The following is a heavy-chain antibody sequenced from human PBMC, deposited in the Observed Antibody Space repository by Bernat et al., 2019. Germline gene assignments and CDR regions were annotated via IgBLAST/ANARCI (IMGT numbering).Heavy chain of an antibody. J-gene: IGHJ4*02. V-gene: IGHV4-31*03. CDR1: GGSISSGGYY. CDR2: IYYSGST. D-gene: IGHD5-24*01. Sequence: QVQLQESGPGLVKPSQTLSLTCTVSGGSISSGGYYWSWIRQHPGKGLEWIGYIYYSGSTYYNPSLKSRVTISVDTAKNQFSLKLSSVTAADTAVYYCARGTEMATIGDYFDYWGQGTLVTVSS. CDR3: ARGTEMATIGDYFDY.